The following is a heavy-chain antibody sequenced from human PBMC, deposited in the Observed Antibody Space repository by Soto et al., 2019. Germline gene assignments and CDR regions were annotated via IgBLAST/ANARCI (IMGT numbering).Heavy chain of an antibody. D-gene: IGHD4-17*01. V-gene: IGHV5-51*01. CDR3: ARQPTVTSNAFDI. J-gene: IGHJ3*02. CDR1: GYSFTSYW. Sequence: PGESLKISCKGSGYSFTSYWIGWVRQIPGKGLEWMGIIYPGDSDTRYSPSFQGQVTISADKSISTAYLQWSSLKASDTAMYYCARQPTVTSNAFDIWGQGTMVTVSS. CDR2: IYPGDSDT.